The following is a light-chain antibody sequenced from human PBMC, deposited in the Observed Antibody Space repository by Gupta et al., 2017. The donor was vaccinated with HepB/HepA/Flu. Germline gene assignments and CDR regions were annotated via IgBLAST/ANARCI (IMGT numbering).Light chain of an antibody. CDR3: HVWGSFGEQHFG. J-gene: IGLJ3*02. Sequence: SYVLTQPPSVSVAPGETARITCGGNNIGSKKVQWYQHKPGQAPVLVVQEESDRPSGIPERFSGDNNGHADKLKIRRVEAGDEADDDGHVWGSFGEQHFGFGGGTKLTGL. CDR2: EES. V-gene: IGLV3-21*02. CDR1: NIGSKK.